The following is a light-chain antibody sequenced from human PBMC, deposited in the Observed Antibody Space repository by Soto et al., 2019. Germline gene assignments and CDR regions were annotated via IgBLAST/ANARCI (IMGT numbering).Light chain of an antibody. J-gene: IGKJ1*01. CDR1: HYVSSS. CDR3: QQYNTYPWT. V-gene: IGKV1-5*03. Sequence: DIQMTQSPSTLSASVGDRVTITCRASHYVSSSLAWYQQKPGKAPKLLIYKTSILESGVPSRFSGSVSGPEFTLSISSLQPGDFATYWCQQYNTYPWTCGQGTKVDFK. CDR2: KTS.